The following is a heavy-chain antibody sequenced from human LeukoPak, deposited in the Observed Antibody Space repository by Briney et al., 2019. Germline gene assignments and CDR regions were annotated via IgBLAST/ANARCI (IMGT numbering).Heavy chain of an antibody. Sequence: GGSLRLSCAASGFTFSTYGMHWVRQAPGKGLEWVSGICYDGSNKYYADSVKGRFTISRDNSKNTPYMPMNSLRAEDTAVYYCARGTRGIVLAGEFFDYWGQGTLVTVSS. J-gene: IGHJ4*02. CDR3: ARGTRGIVLAGEFFDY. CDR1: GFTFSTYG. V-gene: IGHV3-33*01. CDR2: ICYDGSNK. D-gene: IGHD6-19*01.